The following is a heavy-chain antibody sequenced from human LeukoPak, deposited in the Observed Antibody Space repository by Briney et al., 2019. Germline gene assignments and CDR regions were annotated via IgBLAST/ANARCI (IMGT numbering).Heavy chain of an antibody. Sequence: PGGSLRLSCAASGFTFSSSAMSWVRQAPGKGLEWVSAISGSGGSTYYADSVKGRFTISRDNSKNTLYLQMNSLRAEDTAVYYCAKGLYSSSWYHWFDPWGQGTLVTVSS. V-gene: IGHV3-23*01. CDR1: GFTFSSSA. D-gene: IGHD6-13*01. CDR2: ISGSGGST. J-gene: IGHJ5*02. CDR3: AKGLYSSSWYHWFDP.